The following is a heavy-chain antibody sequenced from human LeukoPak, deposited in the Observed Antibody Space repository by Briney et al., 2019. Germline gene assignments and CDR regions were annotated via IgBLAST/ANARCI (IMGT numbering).Heavy chain of an antibody. V-gene: IGHV3-9*01. CDR2: ISWNSGSI. J-gene: IGHJ4*02. CDR3: ARSFGHGYNLDY. CDR1: GFTFDDYA. D-gene: IGHD5-24*01. Sequence: GGSLRLSCAASGFTFDDYAMHWVRQAPGKGLEWVSGISWNSGSIGYADSVKGRFTISRDNAKNSLYLQMNSLRVEETFIYYCARSFGHGYNLDYWGQGTLVTVSS.